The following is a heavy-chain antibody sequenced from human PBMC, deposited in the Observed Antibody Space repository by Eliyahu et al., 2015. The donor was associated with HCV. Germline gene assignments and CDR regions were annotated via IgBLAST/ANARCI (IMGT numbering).Heavy chain of an antibody. J-gene: IGHJ6*02. D-gene: IGHD1-26*01. CDR3: AKDRVGATYYYYGMDV. Sequence: EVQLLESGGGLVQPGGSLRLXCAASGFXFSRNTMSWVRQAPGKGLEGVSAISGNGGSTYYADSVKGRFTISRDNSKNTLYLQMNSLRAEDTAVYYCAKDRVGATYYYYGMDVWGQGTTVTVSS. V-gene: IGHV3-23*01. CDR1: GFXFSRNT. CDR2: ISGNGGST.